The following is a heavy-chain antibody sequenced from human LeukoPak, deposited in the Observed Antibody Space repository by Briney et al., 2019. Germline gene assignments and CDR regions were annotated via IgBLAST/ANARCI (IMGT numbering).Heavy chain of an antibody. V-gene: IGHV4-4*07. CDR3: ARGRQDVTMIVVVMTAVSYYLDV. J-gene: IGHJ6*03. CDR2: IYTRGST. Sequence: SETLSLTCTVSGGSINNYYWSWIRQPAGKGLEWIGRIYTRGSTNYNPSLKSRVTISVDTSKNQFSLELSSVTAADTAVYYCARGRQDVTMIVVVMTAVSYYLDVWGKGTTVTVS. D-gene: IGHD3-22*01. CDR1: GGSINNYY.